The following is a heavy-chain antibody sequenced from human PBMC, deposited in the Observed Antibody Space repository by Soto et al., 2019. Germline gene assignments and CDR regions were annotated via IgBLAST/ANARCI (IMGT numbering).Heavy chain of an antibody. J-gene: IGHJ6*03. D-gene: IGHD6-6*01. CDR3: AGVRQLVGYFYYYMVV. Sequence: QVQLLQSGAEVKKPGASVKVSCKASGYTFTNYGITWVRQAPGQGLEWMGWISAYNGNTHYTQRLQGRVTMTTDTSTSTAYMELRGLSSDDTAVYYCAGVRQLVGYFYYYMVVWGKGTTVTVSS. CDR1: GYTFTNYG. V-gene: IGHV1-18*01. CDR2: ISAYNGNT.